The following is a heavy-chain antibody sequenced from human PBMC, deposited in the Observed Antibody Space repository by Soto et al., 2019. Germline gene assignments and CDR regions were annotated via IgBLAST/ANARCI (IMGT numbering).Heavy chain of an antibody. CDR1: GFTFSSYG. D-gene: IGHD6-19*01. CDR3: ARDHGSGWGNYYYYYGMDV. J-gene: IGHJ6*02. V-gene: IGHV3-33*01. CDR2: IWYDGSNK. Sequence: PGGSLRLSCAASGFTFSSYGMHWVRQAPGKGLEWVAVIWYDGSNKYYADSVKGRFTISRDNSKNTLYLQMNSLRAEDTAVYYCARDHGSGWGNYYYYYGMDVWGQGTTVTVSS.